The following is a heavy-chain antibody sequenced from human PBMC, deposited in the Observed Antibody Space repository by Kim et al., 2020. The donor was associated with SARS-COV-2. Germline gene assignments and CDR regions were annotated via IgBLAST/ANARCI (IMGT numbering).Heavy chain of an antibody. Sequence: GASLRLSCAASGFTFSSYAMSWVRQAPGKGLEWVSAISGSGGSTYYADSVKGRFTISRDNSKNTLYLQMNSLRAEDTAVYYCAKGRGYSGYTVQGYSSSWYDWYFDLWGRGTLVTVSS. V-gene: IGHV3-23*01. CDR3: AKGRGYSGYTVQGYSSSWYDWYFDL. D-gene: IGHD6-13*01. CDR2: ISGSGGST. CDR1: GFTFSSYA. J-gene: IGHJ2*01.